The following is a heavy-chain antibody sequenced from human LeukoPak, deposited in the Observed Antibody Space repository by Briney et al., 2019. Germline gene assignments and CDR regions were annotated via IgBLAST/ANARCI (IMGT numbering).Heavy chain of an antibody. V-gene: IGHV3-30*02. D-gene: IGHD5-18*01. J-gene: IGHJ3*02. CDR3: ETDIQRMLRVRAFDI. CDR1: GFTFISYG. CDR2: IRCDGSNK. Sequence: PRGSLRLSCAASGFTFISYGMPWVRQAPGKGLEWVAFIRCDGSNKYYADSVKGRFTISRDNSKNTLYVQMNSLRAEDTAVYYCETDIQRMLRVRAFDIWGPGTMVTVSS.